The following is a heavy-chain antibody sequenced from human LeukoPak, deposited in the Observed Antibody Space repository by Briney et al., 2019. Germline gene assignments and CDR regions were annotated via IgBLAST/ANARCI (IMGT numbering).Heavy chain of an antibody. V-gene: IGHV1-69*13. CDR2: IIPIFGTA. Sequence: SVKVSCKASGGTFSSYAISWVRQAPGQGLEWMGGIIPIFGTADYAQKFQGRVTITADESTSTAYMELSSLRSEDTAVYYCARDRVYSYGPEINGMDVWGQGTTVTVSS. CDR3: ARDRVYSYGPEINGMDV. CDR1: GGTFSSYA. J-gene: IGHJ6*02. D-gene: IGHD5-18*01.